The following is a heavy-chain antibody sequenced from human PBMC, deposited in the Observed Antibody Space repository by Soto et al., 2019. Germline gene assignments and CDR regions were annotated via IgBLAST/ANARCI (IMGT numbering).Heavy chain of an antibody. Sequence: SDTLSLTSAVYAGSFSGYYWIWIRQPPGKGLDWIGELNHSRSTNDNPSHNSRVTISVDTSKNQGSLKLSSVTAADTASYYVTRDRGARHVLRFLEWLKRGRWFGPWGQGNLVTVSS. CDR3: TRDRGARHVLRFLEWLKRGRWFGP. CDR2: LNHSRST. J-gene: IGHJ5*02. CDR1: AGSFSGYY. V-gene: IGHV4-34*01. D-gene: IGHD3-3*01.